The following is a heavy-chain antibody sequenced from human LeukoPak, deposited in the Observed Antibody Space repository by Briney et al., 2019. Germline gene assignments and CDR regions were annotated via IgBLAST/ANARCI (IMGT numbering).Heavy chain of an antibody. D-gene: IGHD3-3*01. Sequence: SETLSLTCAVYGGSFSGYYWSWIRQPPGKGLAWIGEINHSGSTNYNPSLKSRVTISVDTSKNQFSLKLSSVTAADTAVYYCARGVLRFLEWLSPSYYYYMDVWGKGTTVTVSS. V-gene: IGHV4-34*01. CDR2: INHSGST. CDR1: GGSFSGYY. CDR3: ARGVLRFLEWLSPSYYYYMDV. J-gene: IGHJ6*03.